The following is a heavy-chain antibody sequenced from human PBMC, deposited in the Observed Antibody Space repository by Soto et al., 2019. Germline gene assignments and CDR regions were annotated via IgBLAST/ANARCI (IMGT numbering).Heavy chain of an antibody. V-gene: IGHV4-34*01. D-gene: IGHD2-2*01. CDR1: GGSFSGYY. CDR3: ARGQNYQLLQR. J-gene: IGHJ1*01. CDR2: INHSGST. Sequence: QVQLQQWGAGLLKPSETLSLTCAVYGGSFSGYYWSWIRQPPGKGLEWIGEINHSGSTNYNPSLKSRVTISVDTSKNQFSLKLSSVTAADTAVYYCARGQNYQLLQRWGQGTLVTVSS.